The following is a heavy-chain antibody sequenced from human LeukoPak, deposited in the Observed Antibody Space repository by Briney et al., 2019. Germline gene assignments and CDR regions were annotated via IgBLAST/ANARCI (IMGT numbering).Heavy chain of an antibody. Sequence: PGRSLRLSCAASGFTFSMYVIHWVRHTPGKGLEWVAVISSDGRSKYYADSVQGRFTISRDNSKNTLYLQMNSLRAEDTAVYYCATGYSDSLRSPLDSWGQGTLVTVSS. V-gene: IGHV3-30*04. CDR1: GFTFSMYV. CDR2: ISSDGRSK. CDR3: ATGYSDSLRSPLDS. J-gene: IGHJ5*01. D-gene: IGHD3-22*01.